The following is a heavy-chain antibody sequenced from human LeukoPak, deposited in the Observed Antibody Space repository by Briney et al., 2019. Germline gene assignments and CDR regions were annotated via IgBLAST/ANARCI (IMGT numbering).Heavy chain of an antibody. V-gene: IGHV3-33*01. CDR2: IHNDGTMG. Sequence: PGGSLRLSCATSGFTFSRLGMQWVRQAPGKGLEWVAVIHNDGTMGQYADSVKGRFTISKDFSQDTLYLQMNSLRDDDTAVYYCARVKNIVATDWGQGTLVTVSS. D-gene: IGHD5-12*01. CDR3: ARVKNIVATD. J-gene: IGHJ4*02. CDR1: GFTFSRLG.